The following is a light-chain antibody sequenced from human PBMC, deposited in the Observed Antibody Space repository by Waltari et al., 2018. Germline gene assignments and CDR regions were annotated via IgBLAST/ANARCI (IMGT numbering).Light chain of an antibody. Sequence: QSALTQPPSVSGSPGQSVTISCTGTSSDVGRYNDVSWYQQSPGTAPKPLVYDVTNRPSGVPDRFSGAKSGNTASLTISGLQAEDEADYYGSLYAGADTLWVFGGGTKLTVL. J-gene: IGLJ3*02. V-gene: IGLV2-18*01. CDR1: SSDVGRYND. CDR2: DVT. CDR3: SLYAGADTLWV.